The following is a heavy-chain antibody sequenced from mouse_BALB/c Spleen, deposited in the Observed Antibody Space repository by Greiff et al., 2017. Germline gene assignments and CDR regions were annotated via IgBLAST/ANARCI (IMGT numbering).Heavy chain of an antibody. CDR2: ISYDGSN. CDR3: AREDRYDYYFDY. D-gene: IGHD2-14*01. J-gene: IGHJ2*01. V-gene: IGHV3-6*02. Sequence: EVQLQQSGPGLVKPSQSLSLTCSVTGYSITSGYYWNWIRQFPGNKLEWMGYISYDGSNNYNPSLKNRISITRDTSKNQFFLKLNSVTTEDTATYYCAREDRYDYYFDYWGQGTTLTVSS. CDR1: GYSITSGYY.